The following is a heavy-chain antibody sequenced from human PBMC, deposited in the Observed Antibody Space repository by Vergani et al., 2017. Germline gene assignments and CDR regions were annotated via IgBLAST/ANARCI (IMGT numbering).Heavy chain of an antibody. Sequence: QVQLVQSGAEVKKPGASVKVSCKASGYTFTSYAMHWVRQAPGKRVEWMGWINAGNGNTKYSQKFQGRVTITRDTSASTAYMELSSLRSEDTAVYYCAGAYSGSYFGYWGQGTLVTVSS. CDR3: AGAYSGSYFGY. CDR1: GYTFTSYA. CDR2: INAGNGNT. J-gene: IGHJ4*02. V-gene: IGHV1-3*01. D-gene: IGHD1-26*01.